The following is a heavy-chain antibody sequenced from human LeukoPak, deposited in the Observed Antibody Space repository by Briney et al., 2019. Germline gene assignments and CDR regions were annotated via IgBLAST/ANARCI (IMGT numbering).Heavy chain of an antibody. J-gene: IGHJ4*02. CDR2: ISHDGSNK. CDR1: GFTFSSFA. CDR3: ASPTYSHDSSGYLGVYYLDY. Sequence: GGSLRLSCAASGFTFSSFAMHWVRQAPGKGLDWVAVISHDGSNKFFADSVKGRFTISRDNSKNVQYLQMNSLRAEDTAVYYCASPTYSHDSSGYLGVYYLDYWGQGTLVTVSS. V-gene: IGHV3-30-3*01. D-gene: IGHD3-22*01.